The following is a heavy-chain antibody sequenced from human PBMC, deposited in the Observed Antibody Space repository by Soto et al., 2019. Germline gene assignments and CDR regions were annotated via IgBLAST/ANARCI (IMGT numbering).Heavy chain of an antibody. J-gene: IGHJ4*02. CDR2: IYHSGST. Sequence: SETLSLTCAVSGGSITSYYWSWIRQPPGKGLEWIGFIYHSGSTNYSPSLKSRVTISVDTSKNQFSLKLTSLTAADTAVYYCARRRSGPTFFDYWGQGTLVTVSS. CDR3: ARRRSGPTFFDY. D-gene: IGHD3-10*01. CDR1: GGSITSYY. V-gene: IGHV4-59*08.